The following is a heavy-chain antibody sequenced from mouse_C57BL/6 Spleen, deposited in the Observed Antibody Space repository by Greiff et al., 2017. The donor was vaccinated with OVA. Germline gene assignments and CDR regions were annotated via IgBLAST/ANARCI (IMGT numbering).Heavy chain of an antibody. CDR1: GYTFTSYT. J-gene: IGHJ2*01. D-gene: IGHD2-1*01. V-gene: IGHV1-4*01. CDR2: ITPSSCYT. Sequence: QVHVKQSGAELARPGASVKMSCKASGYTFTSYTMHWVKQRPGQGLEWIGYITPSSCYTKYNQKFKDKATLTADKSSSTAYMQRSILTSVDSSVYYCARDYGNYFDYWGQGTTLTVSS. CDR3: ARDYGNYFDY.